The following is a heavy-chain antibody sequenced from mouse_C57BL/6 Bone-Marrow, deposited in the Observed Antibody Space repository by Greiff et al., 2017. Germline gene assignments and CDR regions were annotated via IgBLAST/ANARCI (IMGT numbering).Heavy chain of an antibody. CDR2: ISYDGSN. V-gene: IGHV3-6*01. D-gene: IGHD3-2*01. Sequence: EVKLLESGPGLVKPSQSLSLTCSVTGYSITSGYYWNWIRQFPGNKLEWMGYISYDGSNNYNPSLKNRISITRDTSKNQFFLKLNSVTTEDTATYYCAGRQGYYFDYWGQGTTLTVSS. J-gene: IGHJ2*01. CDR1: GYSITSGYY. CDR3: AGRQGYYFDY.